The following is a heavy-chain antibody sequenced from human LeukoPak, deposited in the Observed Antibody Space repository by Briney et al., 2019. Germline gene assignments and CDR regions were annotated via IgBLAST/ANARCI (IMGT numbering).Heavy chain of an antibody. Sequence: PSETLSLTCTVSSGSVNSYYWGWVRQPPGKGLEWIGRIYTTGTTQYNPSLQSRVTMSVDTSTNQFSLNLRSMTAADTAVYYCGRQGYTASYYFLDYWSQGTLVAVS. J-gene: IGHJ4*02. CDR3: GRQGYTASYYFLDY. CDR2: IYTTGTT. CDR1: SGSVNSYY. V-gene: IGHV4-4*07. D-gene: IGHD1-26*01.